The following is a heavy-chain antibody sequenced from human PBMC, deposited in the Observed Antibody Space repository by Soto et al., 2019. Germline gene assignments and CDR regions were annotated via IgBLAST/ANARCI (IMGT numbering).Heavy chain of an antibody. CDR2: INPNSGGT. CDR1: GYPFTGYY. J-gene: IGHJ4*02. CDR3: ARDQGQWLRTTHPDY. D-gene: IGHD5-12*01. V-gene: IGHV1-2*02. Sequence: GSVKVFFKASGYPFTGYYMHLVRQAPGQGLEWMGWINPNSGGTNYAQKFHGRVTMTRDTSISIAYMDLSRLRSDDTAVYYCARDQGQWLRTTHPDYWGQGTLVTVSS.